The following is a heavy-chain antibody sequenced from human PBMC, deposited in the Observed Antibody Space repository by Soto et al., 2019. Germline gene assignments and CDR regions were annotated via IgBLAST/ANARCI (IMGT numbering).Heavy chain of an antibody. Sequence: EVHLVESGGGLVQPGGCLRLSCTASGFTFSDHYMDWVRQVPGKGLEWVGRISKRSNGYTTEYAASVKGRFTISRDDSKHSMFLQMNSLTTEDTAIYFCANISATSYFDFWGQGTLVTVSS. CDR2: ISKRSNGYTT. D-gene: IGHD6-25*01. J-gene: IGHJ4*02. CDR1: GFTFSDHY. CDR3: ANISATSYFDF. V-gene: IGHV3-72*01.